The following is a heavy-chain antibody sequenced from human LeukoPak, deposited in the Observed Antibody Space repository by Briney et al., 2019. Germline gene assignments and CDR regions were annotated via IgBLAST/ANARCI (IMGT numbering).Heavy chain of an antibody. D-gene: IGHD3-9*01. CDR3: ARLPVLRYFDWSDY. CDR1: GNYW. CDR2: INSDGSST. Sequence: PGGSLRLSCAASGNYWMHWVRQAPGKGLVWVSRINSDGSSTTYADSVKGRFTISRDNAKNTLYLQMNSLRAEDTAVYYCARLPVLRYFDWSDYWGQGTLVTVSS. V-gene: IGHV3-74*01. J-gene: IGHJ4*02.